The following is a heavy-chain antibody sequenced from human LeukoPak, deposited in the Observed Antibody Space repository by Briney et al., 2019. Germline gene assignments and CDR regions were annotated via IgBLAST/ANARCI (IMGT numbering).Heavy chain of an antibody. CDR1: GGSISSGSYY. Sequence: PSETLSLTCTVSGGSISSGSYYWSWIRQPAGKGLEWIGRIYTSGSTNYKPSLKSRVTMSVDTSKNQFSLKLNSVTAADTAVYYCARVSSSWYQDWYFDLWGRGTLVAVSS. D-gene: IGHD6-13*01. J-gene: IGHJ2*01. CDR2: IYTSGST. CDR3: ARVSSSWYQDWYFDL. V-gene: IGHV4-61*02.